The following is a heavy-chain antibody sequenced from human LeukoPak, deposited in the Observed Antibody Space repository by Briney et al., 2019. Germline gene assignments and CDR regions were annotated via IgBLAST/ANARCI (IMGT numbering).Heavy chain of an antibody. CDR1: GFSVSTYA. V-gene: IGHV3-23*01. J-gene: IGHJ4*02. CDR2: ISVSGDNT. D-gene: IGHD3-16*01. Sequence: GGSLRLSCAASGFSVSTYAVSWVRQAPGKGLEWVSAISVSGDNTYYADSVKGRFSLFRDNSKNTLYLQMNRLRVEDTAVYYCAKEGGGADDYWGQGTLVTVSS. CDR3: AKEGGGADDY.